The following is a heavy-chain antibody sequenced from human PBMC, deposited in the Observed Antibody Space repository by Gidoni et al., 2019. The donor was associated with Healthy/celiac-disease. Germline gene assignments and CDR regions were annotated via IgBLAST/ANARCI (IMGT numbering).Heavy chain of an antibody. CDR2: ISWSSGSI. D-gene: IGHD3-9*01. Sequence: EVQLVESGGGLVQPGRSLRLSCAASGFTFDDYAMRWVRQAPGKGLEWVSGISWSSGSIGYADSVKGRFTISRDNAKNSLYLQMNSLRTEDTALYYCAKAIRYFDWLSPLDYWGQGTLVTVSS. J-gene: IGHJ4*02. V-gene: IGHV3-9*01. CDR1: GFTFDDYA. CDR3: AKAIRYFDWLSPLDY.